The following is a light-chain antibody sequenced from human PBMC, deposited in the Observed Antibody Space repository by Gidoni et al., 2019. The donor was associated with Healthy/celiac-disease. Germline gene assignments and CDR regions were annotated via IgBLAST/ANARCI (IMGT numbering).Light chain of an antibody. J-gene: IGLJ2*01. CDR2: QDS. V-gene: IGLV3-1*01. Sequence: YELSQTPPASVSPGQTASITCSVDKLGDKYACWYQQKPGQSPVLVIYQDSKRPSGIPERFSGSNSGNTATLTISGTQAMDEADYYCQAWDSSTDVVFGGGTKLTVL. CDR3: QAWDSSTDVV. CDR1: KLGDKY.